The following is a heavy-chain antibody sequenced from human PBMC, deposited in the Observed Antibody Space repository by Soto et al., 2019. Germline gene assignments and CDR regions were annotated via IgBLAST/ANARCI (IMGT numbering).Heavy chain of an antibody. V-gene: IGHV4-59*08. J-gene: IGHJ4*02. Sequence: SETLSLTCTVSGGSISSYYWSWIRQPPGKGLEWIGYIYYSGSTNYNPSLKSRVTISVDTSKNQFSLKLSSVTAADTAVYYCARLPIAVADHYFDYWGQGTLVTVS. CDR1: GGSISSYY. D-gene: IGHD6-19*01. CDR2: IYYSGST. CDR3: ARLPIAVADHYFDY.